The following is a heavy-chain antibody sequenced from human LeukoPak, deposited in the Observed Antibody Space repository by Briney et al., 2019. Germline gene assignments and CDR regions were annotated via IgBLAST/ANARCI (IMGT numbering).Heavy chain of an antibody. Sequence: AGGSLRLSCAASGFTFSSYAMHWVRQAPGKGLEWVAVISNDGSNKYYADSVKGRFTISRDNSKNTLYLQMNSLRAEDTAVYYCALGYCSSTSCYEPFDYWGQGTLVTVSS. V-gene: IGHV3-30-3*01. J-gene: IGHJ4*02. D-gene: IGHD2-2*01. CDR1: GFTFSSYA. CDR2: ISNDGSNK. CDR3: ALGYCSSTSCYEPFDY.